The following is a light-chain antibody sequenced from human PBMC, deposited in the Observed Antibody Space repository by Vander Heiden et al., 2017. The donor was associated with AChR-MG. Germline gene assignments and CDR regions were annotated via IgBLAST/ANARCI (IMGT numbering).Light chain of an antibody. CDR2: AAS. CDR3: QQYYSYPLA. J-gene: IGKJ5*01. Sequence: AIRITQSPSSLSASTGDRVTITCRARQGISSYLAWYQQKPGKAPKLLIYAASTLQSGVPSRFSGSGSGTDFTLTISCLQSEDFATYYCQQYYSYPLAFGHGTRLEIQ. CDR1: QGISSY. V-gene: IGKV1-8*01.